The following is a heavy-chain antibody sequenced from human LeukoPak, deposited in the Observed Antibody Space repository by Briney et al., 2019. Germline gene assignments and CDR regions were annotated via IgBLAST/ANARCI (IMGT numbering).Heavy chain of an antibody. CDR2: IYYSGST. D-gene: IGHD3-3*01. J-gene: IGHJ4*02. V-gene: IGHV4-39*01. Sequence: SETLSLTCTVSGGSISSSSYYWGWIRQPPGKGLEWIGSIYYSGSTYYNPSLKSRVTISVDTSKNQFSLKLSSVTAADTAVYYCARQLGYYDFWSGYYTGDYFDYWGQGTLVTVSS. CDR1: GGSISSSSYY. CDR3: ARQLGYYDFWSGYYTGDYFDY.